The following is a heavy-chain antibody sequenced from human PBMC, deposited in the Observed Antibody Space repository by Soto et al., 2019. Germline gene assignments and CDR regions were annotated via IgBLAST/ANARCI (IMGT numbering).Heavy chain of an antibody. J-gene: IGHJ3*02. D-gene: IGHD4-17*01. CDR2: ISSNGGST. CDR1: GFTFSSYA. Sequence: EVQLVESGGGLVQPGGSLRLSCAASGFTFSSYAMHWVRQAPGKGLEYVSAISSNGGSTYYANSVKGRFTISRDNSKNTLYLQMGSLRAEAMAVYYCARAQPPTVTTSGAFHIWGQGTMVTVSS. V-gene: IGHV3-64*01. CDR3: ARAQPPTVTTSGAFHI.